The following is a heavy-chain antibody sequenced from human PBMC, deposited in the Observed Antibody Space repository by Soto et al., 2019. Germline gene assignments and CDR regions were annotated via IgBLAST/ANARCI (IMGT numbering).Heavy chain of an antibody. V-gene: IGHV3-13*01. D-gene: IGHD2-8*02. Sequence: EVQLVESGGGLVQPGGSLRLSCAASGFTFSAYDMHWVRQATGKGLEWVAAIGTQHDTYYPDSVKARFTISRENAKNSLYLQKNSLRGGDTGVYYCARQASYWHGGGGWFDPWGQGTLVTVSS. J-gene: IGHJ5*02. CDR1: GFTFSAYD. CDR3: ARQASYWHGGGGWFDP. CDR2: IGTQHDT.